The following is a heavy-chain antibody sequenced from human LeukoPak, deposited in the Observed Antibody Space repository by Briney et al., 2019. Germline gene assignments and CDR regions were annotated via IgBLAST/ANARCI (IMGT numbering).Heavy chain of an antibody. CDR1: GFTFSNYL. V-gene: IGHV3-7*01. Sequence: GGSLRLSCAASGFTFSNYLMNWVRQAPGKGLEWVANVNRDGGEKYYMDSVKGRFTISRDNTKNSLYLHMSSLRADDTAVYYCATYILNAGDSNWYDRWGQGTLVTVSS. J-gene: IGHJ5*02. D-gene: IGHD2-21*01. CDR3: ATYILNAGDSNWYDR. CDR2: VNRDGGEK.